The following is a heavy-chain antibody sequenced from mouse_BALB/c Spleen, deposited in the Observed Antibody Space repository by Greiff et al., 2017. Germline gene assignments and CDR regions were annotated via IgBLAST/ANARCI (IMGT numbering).Heavy chain of an antibody. CDR2: IDPSDSYT. CDR3: ARGGMDY. J-gene: IGHJ4*01. CDR1: GYTFTSYW. Sequence: QVQLKQPGAELVKPGASVKLSCKASGYTFTSYWMHWVKQRPGQGLEWIGEIDPSDSYTNYNQKFKGKATLTVDKSSSTAYMQLSSLTSEDSAVYYCARGGMDYWGQGTSVTVSS. V-gene: IGHV1-69*02.